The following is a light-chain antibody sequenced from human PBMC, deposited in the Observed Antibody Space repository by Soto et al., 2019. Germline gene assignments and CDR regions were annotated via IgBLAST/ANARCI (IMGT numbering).Light chain of an antibody. CDR2: AAS. J-gene: IGKJ2*01. V-gene: IGKV1-33*01. CDR1: QDISNS. CDR3: QQYESRPYT. Sequence: DIPMTQSPSSLSASVGDRVTITCQASQDISNSLTWYQQKPGKAPKLLMYAASNLETGVPSRFSGSGSGTDFTFTISNLQPEDLGIYYCQQYESRPYTFGQGTKLEI.